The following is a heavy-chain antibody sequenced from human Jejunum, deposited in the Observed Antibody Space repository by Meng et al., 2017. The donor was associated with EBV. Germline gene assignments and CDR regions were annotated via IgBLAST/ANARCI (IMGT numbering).Heavy chain of an antibody. CDR2: ITGSGGST. CDR3: AKLTRA. CDR1: GVNLSSHT. Sequence: VPVVRVGVGWVKPGVPLRLSCPAFGVNLSSHTMSWVRQAPGKGLEWVSAITGSGGSTYYTDSVKGRFTISRDNSKNTLYLQMNSLRAEDTAVYYCAKLTRAWGQGTLVTVSS. J-gene: IGHJ5*02. V-gene: IGHV3-23*04.